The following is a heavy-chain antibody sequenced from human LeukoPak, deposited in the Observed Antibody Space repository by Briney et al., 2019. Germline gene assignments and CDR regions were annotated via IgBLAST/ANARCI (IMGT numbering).Heavy chain of an antibody. D-gene: IGHD5-24*01. CDR2: ISSSSSYI. CDR3: ARVGDGYNYGDLYAFDI. V-gene: IGHV3-21*01. J-gene: IGHJ3*02. Sequence: GGSLRLSCAASGFTFSSYSMNWVRQAPGKGLEWVSSISSSSSYIYYADSVKGRFTISRDNAKNSLYLQMNSLRAEDTAVYYCARVGDGYNYGDLYAFDIWGQGTMVTVSS. CDR1: GFTFSSYS.